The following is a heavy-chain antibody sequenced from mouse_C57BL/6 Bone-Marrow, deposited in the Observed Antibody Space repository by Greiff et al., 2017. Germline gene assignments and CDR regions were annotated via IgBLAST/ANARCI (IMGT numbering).Heavy chain of an antibody. CDR1: GYKFNSYW. J-gene: IGHJ2*01. D-gene: IGHD4-1*01. CDR2: IYPGNSDT. V-gene: IGHV1-5*01. CDR3: TELASHFDY. Sequence: EVQLQQSGTVLARPGASVKMSCKTSGYKFNSYWMHWVKQRPGQGLEWIGAIYPGNSDTSYNQKFKGKAKLTAVTSASTAYMELSSLTNDDSAVYYCTELASHFDYWGQGTTLTVSS.